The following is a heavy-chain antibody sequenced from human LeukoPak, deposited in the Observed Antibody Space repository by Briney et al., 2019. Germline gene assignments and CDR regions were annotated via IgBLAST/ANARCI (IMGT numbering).Heavy chain of an antibody. Sequence: SETLSLTCTVSGGSISSSSYFWGWIRQPPGKGLEWVGSIYYSGSTYYNPSLKSRVTISVDASKNQFSLKLSSVTAADTAVYYCARREGARPMDYWGQGILVTVSS. J-gene: IGHJ4*02. V-gene: IGHV4-39*01. CDR3: ARREGARPMDY. CDR1: GGSISSSSYF. CDR2: IYYSGST. D-gene: IGHD6-6*01.